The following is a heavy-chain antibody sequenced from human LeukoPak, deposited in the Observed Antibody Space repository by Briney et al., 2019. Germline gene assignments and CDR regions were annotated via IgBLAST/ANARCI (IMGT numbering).Heavy chain of an antibody. CDR1: GGTFSSYA. Sequence: GSSVKVSCKASGGTFSSYAISWVRQAPGQGLEWMGGIIPIFGKANYAQKFQGRVTITADESTSTAYMELSSLRSEDTAVYYCARELWGSETNPNYYYMDVWGKGTTVTVSS. CDR2: IIPIFGKA. CDR3: ARELWGSETNPNYYYMDV. J-gene: IGHJ6*03. D-gene: IGHD7-27*01. V-gene: IGHV1-69*01.